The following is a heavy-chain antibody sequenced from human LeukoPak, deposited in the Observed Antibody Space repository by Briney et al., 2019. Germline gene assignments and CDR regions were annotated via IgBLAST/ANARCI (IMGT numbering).Heavy chain of an antibody. J-gene: IGHJ4*02. CDR2: IYYSGST. CDR3: ARYFCGGDCCSGYFDY. Sequence: SETLSLTCTVSGGSISSSTSYWGWIRQPPGKGLEWIGHIYYSGSTYYNPSLKSRVTVSVDTSKKQFSLKLNSVTAADTAVYYCARYFCGGDCCSGYFDYWGQGTLVTVSS. CDR1: GGSISSSTSY. V-gene: IGHV4-39*01. D-gene: IGHD2-21*02.